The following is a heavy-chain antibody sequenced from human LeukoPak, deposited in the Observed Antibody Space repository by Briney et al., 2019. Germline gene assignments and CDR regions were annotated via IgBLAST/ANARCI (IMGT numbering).Heavy chain of an antibody. CDR2: IRYDGSNK. J-gene: IGHJ4*02. V-gene: IGHV3-30*02. D-gene: IGHD6-6*01. Sequence: PGRSLRLSCAASGFTFSSYGMHWVRQAPGKGLEWVAFIRYDGSNKDYADSVKGRFTISRDNSKNTLYLQMNSLRAEDTAVYYCAKKEYSSSPSDYWGQGTLVTVSS. CDR3: AKKEYSSSPSDY. CDR1: GFTFSSYG.